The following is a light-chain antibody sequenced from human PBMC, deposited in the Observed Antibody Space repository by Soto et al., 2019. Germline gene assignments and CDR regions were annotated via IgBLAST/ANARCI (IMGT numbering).Light chain of an antibody. V-gene: IGLV2-14*01. CDR2: EVS. Sequence: QSVLTQPASVSGSPGQSITISCTGTSGDVDAFDYVSWYQQHPGKAPKLMIFEVSDRPSGVSGRFSGSKSGSTASLTISGLQAEDEADYFCTSFTSSSTQVFGTGTKVTVL. J-gene: IGLJ1*01. CDR3: TSFTSSSTQV. CDR1: SGDVDAFDY.